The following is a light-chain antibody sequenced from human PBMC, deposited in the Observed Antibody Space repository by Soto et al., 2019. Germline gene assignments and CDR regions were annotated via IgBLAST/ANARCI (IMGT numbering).Light chain of an antibody. Sequence: QSALTQPASVSGSPGQSITISCTGTSSDDGGYKYVSWYQQHPGKAPKLMIYDVSNRPSGVSNRFSGSKSGNTASLTISGRQAEDEADYYCSSYTSSGTLVVFGGGTKLTVL. CDR2: DVS. CDR3: SSYTSSGTLVV. V-gene: IGLV2-14*01. CDR1: SSDDGGYKY. J-gene: IGLJ2*01.